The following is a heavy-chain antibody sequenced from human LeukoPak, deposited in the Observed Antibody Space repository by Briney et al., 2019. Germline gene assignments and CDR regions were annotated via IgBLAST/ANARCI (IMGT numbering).Heavy chain of an antibody. CDR1: GFTFSSYA. J-gene: IGHJ4*02. V-gene: IGHV3-23*01. CDR2: ISGSGGST. D-gene: IGHD6-19*01. CDR3: ATAYRRIAVAGEFDY. Sequence: GGSLRLSCAASGFTFSSYAMSWVRQAPGKGLEWVSAISGSGGSTYYADSVKGRFTISRDNSKNSLYLQMNSLRAEDTAVYYCATAYRRIAVAGEFDYWGQGTLVTVSS.